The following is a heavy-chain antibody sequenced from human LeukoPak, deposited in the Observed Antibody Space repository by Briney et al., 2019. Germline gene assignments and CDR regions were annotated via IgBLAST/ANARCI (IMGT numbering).Heavy chain of an antibody. V-gene: IGHV4-59*12. D-gene: IGHD3/OR15-3a*01. CDR1: GGSISSYY. CDR2: IYYSGST. Sequence: SETLSLTCTVSGGSISSYYWSWIRQSPGKGLEWIGYIYYSGSTNYNPSLKSRVTISVDTSKNQFSLNLNPVTAADTAVYYCARDPDFWTGYYYFDYWGQGTLVTVSS. CDR3: ARDPDFWTGYYYFDY. J-gene: IGHJ4*02.